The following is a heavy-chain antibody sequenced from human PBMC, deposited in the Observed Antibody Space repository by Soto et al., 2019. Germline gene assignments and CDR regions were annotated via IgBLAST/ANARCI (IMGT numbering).Heavy chain of an antibody. J-gene: IGHJ5*02. CDR1: GDSVSSNSAT. CDR2: TYYRSKWYN. D-gene: IGHD4-17*01. Sequence: SQTLSLTGASSGDSVSSNSATWNWIRQSPSRGLEWLGRTYYRSKWYNEYAVSVKSRITINPDTSKNQFSLQLNSVTPEDTAVYYCARATRTWFDPWGQGTLVTVSS. V-gene: IGHV6-1*01. CDR3: ARATRTWFDP.